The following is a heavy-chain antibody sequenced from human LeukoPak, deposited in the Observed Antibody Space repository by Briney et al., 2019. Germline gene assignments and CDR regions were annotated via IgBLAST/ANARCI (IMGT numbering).Heavy chain of an antibody. CDR1: GFTFSSYA. J-gene: IGHJ3*02. D-gene: IGHD6-13*01. CDR2: ISSNGGST. V-gene: IGHV3-64*01. Sequence: PGGSLRLSXAASGFTFSSYAMHWVRQAPGKGLEYVSAISSNGGSTYYANSVKGRFTISRDDSKNTLYLQMGSLRAEDMAVYYCARAVGIAAAGTNAFDIWGQGTMVTVSS. CDR3: ARAVGIAAAGTNAFDI.